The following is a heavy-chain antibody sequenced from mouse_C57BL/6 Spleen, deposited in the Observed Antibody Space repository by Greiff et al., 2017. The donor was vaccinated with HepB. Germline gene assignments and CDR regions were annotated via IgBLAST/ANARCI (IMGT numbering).Heavy chain of an antibody. J-gene: IGHJ2*01. CDR1: GYTFTDYY. V-gene: IGHV1-76*01. CDR3: ARRFNWDGYFDY. CDR2: IYPGSGNT. Sequence: VQLQQSGAELVRPGASVKLSCKASGYTFTDYYINWVKQRPGQGLEWIARIYPGSGNTYYNEKFKGKATLTAEKSSSTAYMQLSSLTSEDSAVYFCARRFNWDGYFDYWGQGTTLTVSS. D-gene: IGHD4-1*01.